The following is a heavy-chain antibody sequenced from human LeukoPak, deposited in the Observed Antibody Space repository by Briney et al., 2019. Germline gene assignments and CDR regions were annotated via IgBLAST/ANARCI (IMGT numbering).Heavy chain of an antibody. Sequence: PGGSLRLSCAASEFTFSDYYMSWIRQAPGKGLEWVGRIKSKTDGGTTDYAAPVKGRFTISRDDSKNTLYLQMNSLKTEDTAVYYCTTDPHFRAAFDIWGQGTMVTVSS. CDR3: TTDPHFRAAFDI. CDR1: EFTFSDYY. J-gene: IGHJ3*02. CDR2: IKSKTDGGTT. D-gene: IGHD3-3*02. V-gene: IGHV3-15*01.